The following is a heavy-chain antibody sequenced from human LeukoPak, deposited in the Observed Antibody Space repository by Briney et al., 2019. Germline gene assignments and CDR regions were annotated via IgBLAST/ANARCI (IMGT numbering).Heavy chain of an antibody. CDR2: INHSGST. CDR1: GGSFCGYY. Sequence: SETLSLTCAVYGGSFCGYYWSWMRQPPGKGLEWIGEINHSGSTNYNPSLKSRVTISVDTSKNQFSLKLSSVTAADTAVYYCARGIFSGWYKKVSWFDPWGQGTLVTVSS. V-gene: IGHV4-34*01. D-gene: IGHD6-19*01. CDR3: ARGIFSGWYKKVSWFDP. J-gene: IGHJ5*02.